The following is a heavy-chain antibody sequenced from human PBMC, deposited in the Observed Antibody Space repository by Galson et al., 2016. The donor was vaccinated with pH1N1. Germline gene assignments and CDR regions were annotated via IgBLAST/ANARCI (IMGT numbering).Heavy chain of an antibody. V-gene: IGHV3-7*01. CDR1: GFTFSNYW. Sequence: SLRLSCAASGFTFSNYWMSWVRQAPGKGLEWVANIKQDGSDKYYVDSVNGRFTISRDNTKNSLYLQMSSLRAEDTAVYCCARLNFDWLTFDYWGQGTLVTVSS. CDR3: ARLNFDWLTFDY. CDR2: IKQDGSDK. D-gene: IGHD3-9*01. J-gene: IGHJ4*02.